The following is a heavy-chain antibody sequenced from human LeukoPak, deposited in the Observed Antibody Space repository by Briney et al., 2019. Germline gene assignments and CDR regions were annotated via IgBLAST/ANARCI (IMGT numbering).Heavy chain of an antibody. CDR2: VSASGSST. D-gene: IGHD6-13*01. V-gene: IGHV3-23*01. J-gene: IGHJ4*02. CDR3: AKATATSGKPVFDY. Sequence: GGSLRLSCAASGFTFSSYALTWARQAPGKGLEWVSAVSASGSSTYYADSVKGRFTISRDNSKNTLYLQMNSLRAEDTAVYYCAKATATSGKPVFDYWGQGTLVTVSS. CDR1: GFTFSSYA.